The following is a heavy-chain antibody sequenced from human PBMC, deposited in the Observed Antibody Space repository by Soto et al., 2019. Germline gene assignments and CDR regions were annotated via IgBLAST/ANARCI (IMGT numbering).Heavy chain of an antibody. CDR1: GYTFTSYG. CDR2: ISAYNGNT. Sequence: ASVKVSCKASGYTFTSYGISWVRKAPGQGLEWMGWISAYNGNTNYAQKLQGRVTMTTDTSTSTAYMELRSLRSDDTAVYYCARALLYCSGGSCYSTLMYWFDPWGQGTLVTVSS. J-gene: IGHJ5*02. CDR3: ARALLYCSGGSCYSTLMYWFDP. D-gene: IGHD2-15*01. V-gene: IGHV1-18*01.